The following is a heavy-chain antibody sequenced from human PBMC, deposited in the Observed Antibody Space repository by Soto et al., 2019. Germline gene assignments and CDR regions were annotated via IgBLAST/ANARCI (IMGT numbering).Heavy chain of an antibody. CDR1: GFTFSNYG. Sequence: QVQLVESGGGVVQPGRSLRLSCAASGFTFSNYGMHWVRQAPGKGLEWVAIISYDGSKTYYADSVKGRFTISRDNSKNTLYLQMNSLRAEDTAVYYCAKVANCRDDYYYGVDVWGQGTTVTVSS. J-gene: IGHJ6*02. CDR2: ISYDGSKT. D-gene: IGHD1-1*01. CDR3: AKVANCRDDYYYGVDV. V-gene: IGHV3-30*18.